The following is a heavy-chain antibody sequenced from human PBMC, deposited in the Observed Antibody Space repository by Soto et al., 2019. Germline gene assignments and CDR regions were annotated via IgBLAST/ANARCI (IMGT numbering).Heavy chain of an antibody. Sequence: GASVKVSCKASGYTFTSYGISWVRQAPGQGLEWMGWISAYNGNTNYAQKLQGRVTMTTDTSTSTAYRELRSLRSDDTAVYYCAKAEVAVAGTIDYWGQGTLVTVSS. CDR2: ISAYNGNT. CDR1: GYTFTSYG. J-gene: IGHJ4*02. D-gene: IGHD6-19*01. V-gene: IGHV1-18*04. CDR3: AKAEVAVAGTIDY.